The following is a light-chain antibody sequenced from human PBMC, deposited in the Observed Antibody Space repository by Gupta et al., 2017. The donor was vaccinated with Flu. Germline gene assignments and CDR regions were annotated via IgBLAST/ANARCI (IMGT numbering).Light chain of an antibody. CDR2: DVS. Sequence: TSSDVGRYKYVSWYQQHPGKAPKVIIYDVSNRPSGVSTHFAGSKSGNTASLTISGLQAEDEAYYYCSSYTTSSTLVFGGGTKLTVL. CDR1: SSDVGRYKY. V-gene: IGLV2-14*04. CDR3: SSYTTSSTLV. J-gene: IGLJ2*01.